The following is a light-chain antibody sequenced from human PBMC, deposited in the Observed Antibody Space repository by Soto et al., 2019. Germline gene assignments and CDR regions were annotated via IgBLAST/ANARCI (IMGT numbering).Light chain of an antibody. CDR3: GTWDTTLNVWV. J-gene: IGLJ3*02. CDR2: ENY. CDR1: SSSVGHES. Sequence: QSVLTQPPSVSAAPGQTVTISCSGSSSSVGHESVSWYQSLPGTAPKLLIYENYNRPPGIPDRFSGSQSGTSATLVITGLQTGDEADYYCGTWDTTLNVWVFGGGTKLTVL. V-gene: IGLV1-51*01.